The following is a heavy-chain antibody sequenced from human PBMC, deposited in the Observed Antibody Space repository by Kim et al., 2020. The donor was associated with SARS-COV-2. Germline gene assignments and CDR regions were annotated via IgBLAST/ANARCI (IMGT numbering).Heavy chain of an antibody. J-gene: IGHJ6*02. CDR2: INPSGGST. CDR1: GYTFTSYY. V-gene: IGHV1-46*01. CDR3: ARERDYYGSGSYYEVTYYNYGMDV. Sequence: ASVKVSCKASGYTFTSYYMHWVRQAPGQGLEWVGIINPSGGSTSYAQKFQGRVTMTRDTSTSTVYMELSSLRSEDTTVYYCARERDYYGSGSYYEVTYYNYGMDVWGQGTTVTVSS. D-gene: IGHD3-10*01.